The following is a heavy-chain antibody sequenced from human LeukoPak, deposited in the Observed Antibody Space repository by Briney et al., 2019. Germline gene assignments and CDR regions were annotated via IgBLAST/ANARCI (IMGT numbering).Heavy chain of an antibody. V-gene: IGHV1-69*04. CDR1: GGTFSSYA. D-gene: IGHD3-16*01. CDR3: AREGLGELTLDY. Sequence: SVKVSCKASGGTFSSYAISWVRQAPGQGLEWIGRIIPIVGIVNYAQKFQGRVTIIADKSTSTAYMELSSLRSEDTAVYYCAREGLGELTLDYWGQGTLVTVSS. J-gene: IGHJ4*02. CDR2: IIPIVGIV.